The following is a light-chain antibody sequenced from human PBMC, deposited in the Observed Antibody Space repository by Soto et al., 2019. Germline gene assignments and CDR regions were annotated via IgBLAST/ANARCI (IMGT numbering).Light chain of an antibody. Sequence: VLTQPPSVSGAPGQRVTISCTGSSSNIGAGYDVHWYQQLPGTAPKLLIYGNSNRPSGVPDRFSGSKSGTSASLAITGLQAEDEADYSCQSYDSSLSGNVVFGGGTKLTVL. J-gene: IGLJ2*01. V-gene: IGLV1-40*01. CDR2: GNS. CDR1: SSNIGAGYD. CDR3: QSYDSSLSGNVV.